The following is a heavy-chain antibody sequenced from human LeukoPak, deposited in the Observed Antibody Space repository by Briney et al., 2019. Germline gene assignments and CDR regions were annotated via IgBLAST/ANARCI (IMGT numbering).Heavy chain of an antibody. CDR2: INPNSGGT. CDR3: ARVAGYSGYDRVDY. J-gene: IGHJ4*02. Sequence: ASVKVSCKASGYTFTSYYMHWVRQAPGQGLEWMGWINPNSGGTNYAQKFQGRVTMTRDTSISTAYMELSRLRSDDTAVYYCARVAGYSGYDRVDYWGQGTLVTVSS. V-gene: IGHV1-2*02. CDR1: GYTFTSYY. D-gene: IGHD5-12*01.